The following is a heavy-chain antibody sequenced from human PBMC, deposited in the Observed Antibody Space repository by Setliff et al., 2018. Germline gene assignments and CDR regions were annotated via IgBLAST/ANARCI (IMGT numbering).Heavy chain of an antibody. Sequence: PSETLSLTCTVSGGSISDNNYYWGWIRQSPGKELEWIGTIYYTGTTYYSPSLKSRVTISVDTSKNQFSLRLTSVTAADTAVYYCVRTFNGSPADRWGQGTLVTVSS. CDR1: GGSISDNNYY. CDR2: IYYTGTT. V-gene: IGHV4-39*01. CDR3: VRTFNGSPADR. D-gene: IGHD2-2*01. J-gene: IGHJ5*02.